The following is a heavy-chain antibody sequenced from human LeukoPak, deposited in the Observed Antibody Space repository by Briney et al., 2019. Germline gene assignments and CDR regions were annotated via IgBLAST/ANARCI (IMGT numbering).Heavy chain of an antibody. D-gene: IGHD6-19*01. Sequence: GWIRQPPGKGLEWIGSIYYSGSTYYNPSLKSRVTISVDTSKNQFSLKLSSVTAADTAVYYCARATDVGSSGWLDYWGQGTLVTVSS. CDR2: IYYSGST. J-gene: IGHJ4*02. CDR3: ARATDVGSSGWLDY. V-gene: IGHV4-39*07.